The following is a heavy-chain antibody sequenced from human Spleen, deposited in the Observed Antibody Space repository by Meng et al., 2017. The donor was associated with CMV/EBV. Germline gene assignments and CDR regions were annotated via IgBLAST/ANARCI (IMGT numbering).Heavy chain of an antibody. Sequence: GESLKISCAASGFTFSSYWMHWVRQAPGKGLVWVSRINAEGGSTSYADSVKVRFTISRDNAKNTLYLQMNSLRAEDTAVYYCARGGYCSSTSCYIYYGMDVWGQGTTVTVSS. CDR2: INAEGGST. CDR1: GFTFSSYW. J-gene: IGHJ6*02. D-gene: IGHD2-2*02. CDR3: ARGGYCSSTSCYIYYGMDV. V-gene: IGHV3-74*01.